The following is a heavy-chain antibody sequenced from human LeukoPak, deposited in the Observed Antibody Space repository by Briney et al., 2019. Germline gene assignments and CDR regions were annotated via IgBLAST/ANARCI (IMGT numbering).Heavy chain of an antibody. CDR3: AKDLDIVVVPAANWFDP. J-gene: IGHJ5*02. CDR2: ISGSGGST. V-gene: IGHV3-23*01. D-gene: IGHD2-2*03. CDR1: GFTFSDYY. Sequence: GGSLRLSCAASGFTFSDYYMSWIRQAPGKGLEWVSAISGSGGSTYYADSVKGRFTISRDNSKNTLYLQMNSLRAEDTAVYYCAKDLDIVVVPAANWFDPWGQGTLVTVPS.